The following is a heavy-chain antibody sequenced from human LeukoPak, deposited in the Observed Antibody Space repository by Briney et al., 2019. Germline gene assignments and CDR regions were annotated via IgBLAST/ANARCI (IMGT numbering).Heavy chain of an antibody. CDR3: ARGPYDGTFYFDS. V-gene: IGHV1-69*04. Sequence: ASVKVSCKISGGTFGSYGISWVRQAPGQGLEWMGRTIPIRGMTNYAQKFQGRVTITADTSTSTAYMELSSLTSEDTAVYFCARGPYDGTFYFDSWGQGTLVIVSS. J-gene: IGHJ4*02. CDR2: TIPIRGMT. D-gene: IGHD3-16*01. CDR1: GGTFGSYG.